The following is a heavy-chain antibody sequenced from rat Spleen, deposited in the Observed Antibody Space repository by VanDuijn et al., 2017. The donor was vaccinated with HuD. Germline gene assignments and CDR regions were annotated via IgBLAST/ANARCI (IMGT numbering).Heavy chain of an antibody. CDR3: ARWWASGGYSGGLDY. CDR1: GFTFSDYG. Sequence: EVKLVESGGGLVQPGNSLTLSCVASGFTFSDYGMHWIRQAPKKGLEWVATIIYDGSRTYYRDSVKGRFTISRDNAKNTQYLQMDSLRSEDTATYYCARWWASGGYSGGLDYWGQGVMVTVSS. J-gene: IGHJ2*01. V-gene: IGHV5-17*01. CDR2: IIYDGSRT. D-gene: IGHD1-11*01.